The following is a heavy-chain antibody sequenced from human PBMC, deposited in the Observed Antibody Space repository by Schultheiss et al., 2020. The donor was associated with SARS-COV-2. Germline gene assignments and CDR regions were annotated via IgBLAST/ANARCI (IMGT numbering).Heavy chain of an antibody. CDR3: ARRVATGWHFDL. Sequence: GGSLRLSCAASGFTFDDYTMHWVRQPPGKGLEWVSVIYRGGNTYYADSVKGRFTISRDNAKNSLYLQMNSLRAEDTAVYYCARRVATGWHFDLWGRGTLVTVSS. CDR2: IYRGGNT. J-gene: IGHJ2*01. CDR1: GFTFDDYT. D-gene: IGHD5-12*01. V-gene: IGHV3-20*04.